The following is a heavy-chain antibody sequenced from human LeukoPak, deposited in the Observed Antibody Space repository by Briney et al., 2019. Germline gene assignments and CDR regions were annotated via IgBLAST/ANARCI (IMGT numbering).Heavy chain of an antibody. Sequence: PGGSLRLSCAASGFTFSSYSMNWVRQAPGKGLEWVSYISSSSSTIYYADSVKGRFTISRDNAKNSLYLQMNSLRAEDTAVYYCARAGHSGTDAFDIWGQGTMVTVSS. J-gene: IGHJ3*02. CDR2: ISSSSSTI. CDR3: ARAGHSGTDAFDI. V-gene: IGHV3-48*04. D-gene: IGHD2-8*01. CDR1: GFTFSSYS.